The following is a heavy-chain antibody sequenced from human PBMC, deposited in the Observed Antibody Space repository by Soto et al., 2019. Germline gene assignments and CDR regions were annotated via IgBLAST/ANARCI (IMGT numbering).Heavy chain of an antibody. CDR1: GGSVSSGKYY. CDR3: ARCEYYEFLQY. J-gene: IGHJ1*01. Sequence: SETLSLTCTVSGGSVSSGKYYWSWSRQPPGKGREWIGYIYHRGSTNYNPSLKSRVTISGDTSKNQVSRKVSSVTAADTAVYYCARCEYYEFLQYWGQGTLVTVSS. CDR2: IYHRGST. V-gene: IGHV4-61*01. D-gene: IGHD3-22*01.